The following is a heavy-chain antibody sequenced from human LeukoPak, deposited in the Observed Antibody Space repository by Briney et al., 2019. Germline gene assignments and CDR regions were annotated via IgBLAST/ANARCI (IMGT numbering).Heavy chain of an antibody. CDR2: VTHGGST. Sequence: SETLSLTCAVYGGSFSGSYWSWTRQPPGRGLEWIGEVTHGGSTNYNPSLKSRVTISVDTFKHQFSLKLTSVTAADTAVYYCARRAVDATRWGSDAFDIWGQGTLVTASS. V-gene: IGHV4-34*01. CDR1: GGSFSGSY. CDR3: ARRAVDATRWGSDAFDI. D-gene: IGHD2-15*01. J-gene: IGHJ3*02.